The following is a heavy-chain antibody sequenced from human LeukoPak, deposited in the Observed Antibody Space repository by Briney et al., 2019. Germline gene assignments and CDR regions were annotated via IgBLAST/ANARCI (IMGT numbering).Heavy chain of an antibody. CDR3: ARDYRSGWSDAMDV. CDR1: GYTFTRYY. D-gene: IGHD6-19*01. Sequence: ASVKVSFKASGYTFTRYYMHWLRQAPGQGLEWMGGIKPTSGGTNYAQTFQGTVTVTRDPPISTAYMELSRLRSDDTAVYYCARDYRSGWSDAMDVSGPGNTVTAS. J-gene: IGHJ6*02. CDR2: IKPTSGGT. V-gene: IGHV1-2*02.